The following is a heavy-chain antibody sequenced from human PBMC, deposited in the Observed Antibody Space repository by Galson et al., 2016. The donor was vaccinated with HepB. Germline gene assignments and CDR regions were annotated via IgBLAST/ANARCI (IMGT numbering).Heavy chain of an antibody. CDR2: IIPIFGTV. J-gene: IGHJ6*02. CDR1: GGPFSSYG. CDR3: ARSTVVSPRYYNHGMDV. Sequence: KVSCKASGGPFSSYGISWVRQAPGQGLEWMGGIIPIFGTVNYAQKFQGRVTITADESTSTAYMELSSLRSEDTAVYYCARSTVVSPRYYNHGMDVWGQGTTVTVSS. V-gene: IGHV1-69*01. D-gene: IGHD4-23*01.